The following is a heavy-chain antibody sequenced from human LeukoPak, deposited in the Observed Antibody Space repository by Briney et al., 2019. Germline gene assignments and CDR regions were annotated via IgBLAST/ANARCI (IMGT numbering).Heavy chain of an antibody. D-gene: IGHD6-19*01. V-gene: IGHV4-59*11. J-gene: IGHJ4*02. CDR3: ARGAGTLDY. CDR1: GGSISSRY. Sequence: SETLSLTCTVSGGSISSRYWSWIRQPPGKGLEWIGYIYYSGSTNYNPSLKSRVTISVDTSKNQFSLKLSSVTAADTAVYYCARGAGTLDYWGQGTLVTVSS. CDR2: IYYSGST.